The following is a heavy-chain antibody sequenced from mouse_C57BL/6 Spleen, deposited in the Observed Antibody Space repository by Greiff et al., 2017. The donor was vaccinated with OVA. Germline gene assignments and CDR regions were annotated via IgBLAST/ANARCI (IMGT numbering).Heavy chain of an antibody. CDR1: GYTFTSYG. Sequence: QVQLKQPGAELVKPGASVKMSCKASGYTFTSYGISWVKQRTGQGLEWIGEIYPRSGNTYYNEKFKGKATLTADKSSSTAYMELRSLTSEDSAVYFCARSGSSGYWGQGTTLTVSS. V-gene: IGHV1-81*01. CDR2: IYPRSGNT. D-gene: IGHD1-1*01. CDR3: ARSGSSGY. J-gene: IGHJ2*01.